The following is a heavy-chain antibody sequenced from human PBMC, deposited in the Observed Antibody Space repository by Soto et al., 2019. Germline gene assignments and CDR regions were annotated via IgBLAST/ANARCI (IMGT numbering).Heavy chain of an antibody. CDR2: VTSDGTST. D-gene: IGHD6-19*01. J-gene: IGHJ4*02. CDR3: ARDYHPSYHESGWYFFDH. Sequence: GGSLRLSCAASGFTYNRYWMHWVRQVPGKGPVWVSRVTSDGTSTDYADSVKGRFTISRDNGKNTLYLEMNSLRAEDTAVYYCARDYHPSYHESGWYFFDHWGQGTLVTVSS. V-gene: IGHV3-74*01. CDR1: GFTYNRYW.